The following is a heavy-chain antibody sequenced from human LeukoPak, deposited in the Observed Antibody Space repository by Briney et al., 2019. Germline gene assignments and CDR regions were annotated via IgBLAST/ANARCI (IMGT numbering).Heavy chain of an antibody. D-gene: IGHD4-17*01. V-gene: IGHV3-23*01. CDR1: GFTFSSYT. CDR2: ISGSGGST. Sequence: GGSLRLSCAASGFTFSSYTMSWVRQAPGKGLEWVSAISGSGGSTYYADSVKGRFTISRDNSKNTLYLQMNSLRAEDTAVYYCAKDLVDGDYGDYEDYWGQGTLVTVSS. J-gene: IGHJ4*02. CDR3: AKDLVDGDYGDYEDY.